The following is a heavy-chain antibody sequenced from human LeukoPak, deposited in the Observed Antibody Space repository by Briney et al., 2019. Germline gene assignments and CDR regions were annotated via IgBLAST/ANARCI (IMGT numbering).Heavy chain of an antibody. J-gene: IGHJ4*02. Sequence: GGSLRLSCAASGFTVSSNYINWVRQAPGKGLECDSVIYSGGSAYYADSVKGRFTISRDNSKNTLFLQMNSLRPDDTAVYYCAKRGHYSINWYHYFDYWGQGTLVTVSS. CDR1: GFTVSSNY. CDR2: IYSGGSA. D-gene: IGHD6-13*01. V-gene: IGHV3-53*05. CDR3: AKRGHYSINWYHYFDY.